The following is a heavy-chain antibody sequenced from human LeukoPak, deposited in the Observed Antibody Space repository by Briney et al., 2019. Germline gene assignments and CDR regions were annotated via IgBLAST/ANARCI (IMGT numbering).Heavy chain of an antibody. CDR3: AKDLKQWELRSPFEY. CDR1: GFTFSSYG. CDR2: ISYDGSNK. D-gene: IGHD1-26*01. V-gene: IGHV3-30*18. Sequence: PGGSLRLSCAASGFTFSSYGMHWVRQAPGKGLAWVAVISYDGSNKYYADSVKGRFTISRDNSKNTLYLQMNSLRAEDTAVYYCAKDLKQWELRSPFEYGGQGTLVTVSS. J-gene: IGHJ4*02.